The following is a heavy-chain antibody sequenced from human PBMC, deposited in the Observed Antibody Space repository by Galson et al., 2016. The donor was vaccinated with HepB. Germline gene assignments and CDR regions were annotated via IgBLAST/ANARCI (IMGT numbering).Heavy chain of an antibody. CDR2: ISTRRTT. CDR3: AKERLVRRIFDH. CDR1: GFVFSNFG. J-gene: IGHJ4*02. V-gene: IGHV3-23*01. Sequence: SLRLSCAASGFVFSNFGLSWVRQAPGKGLAWVASISTRRTTYYSDSVQGRFTISSDNSNNTLYLQMNGLRAEDTAVYYCAKERLVRRIFDHWGQGTLLTVSS. D-gene: IGHD3-9*01.